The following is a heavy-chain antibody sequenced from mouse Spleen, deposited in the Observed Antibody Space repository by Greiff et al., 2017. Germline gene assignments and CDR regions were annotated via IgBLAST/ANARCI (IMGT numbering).Heavy chain of an antibody. J-gene: IGHJ4*01. D-gene: IGHD1-1*01. V-gene: IGHV5-17*01. Sequence: EVHLVESGGGLVKPGGSLKLSCAASGFTFSDYGMHWVRQAPEKGLEWVAYISSGGSTIYYEHTVKVRFTISRDNAKNTLFLQMTSLRSEDTAMYYCARRRRFITTVVDAMDDWGQGTSVTVSS. CDR3: ARRRRFITTVVDAMDD. CDR2: ISSGGSTI. CDR1: GFTFSDYG.